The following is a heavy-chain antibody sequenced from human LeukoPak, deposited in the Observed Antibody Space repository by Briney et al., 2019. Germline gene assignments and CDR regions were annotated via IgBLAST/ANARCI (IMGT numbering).Heavy chain of an antibody. CDR2: IKQDGGEK. V-gene: IGHV3-7*01. CDR1: KFIFSNYW. Sequence: PGGSLRLSCAASKFIFSNYWMTWVRQAPGKGLEWVANIKQDGGEKYYVDSVKGRFTISRDNAKNSLFLQMNSLRAEDTAVYYCARGVADPYWGQGTLVTVSS. J-gene: IGHJ4*02. D-gene: IGHD5/OR15-5a*01. CDR3: ARGVADPY.